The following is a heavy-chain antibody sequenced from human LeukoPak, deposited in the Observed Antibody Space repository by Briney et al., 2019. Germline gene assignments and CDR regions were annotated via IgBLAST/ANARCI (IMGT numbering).Heavy chain of an antibody. Sequence: GESLKISCKGSGYSFTSYWIGWVRQMPGKGLEWMGIIYPGDSDTRYSPSFQGQVTISADKSISTAYLQWSSLKASDTAMYYCARGGGNPYYYYYMDVWGKGTTVTVSS. CDR2: IYPGDSDT. J-gene: IGHJ6*03. CDR3: ARGGGNPYYYYYMDV. D-gene: IGHD4-23*01. V-gene: IGHV5-51*01. CDR1: GYSFTSYW.